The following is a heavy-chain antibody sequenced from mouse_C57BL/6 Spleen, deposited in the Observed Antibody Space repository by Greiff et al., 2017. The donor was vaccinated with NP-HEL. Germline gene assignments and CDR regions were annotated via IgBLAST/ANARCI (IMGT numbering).Heavy chain of an antibody. CDR1: GFTFSSYT. Sequence: EVKLVESGGGLVKPGGSLKLSCAASGFTFSSYTMSWVRQTPEKRLEWVATISGGGGNTYYPDSVKGRFTISRDNAKNTLYLQMSSLRSEDTALYYCARQMGTTVVAPYWYFDVWGTGTTVTVSS. J-gene: IGHJ1*03. D-gene: IGHD1-1*01. CDR2: ISGGGGNT. V-gene: IGHV5-9*01. CDR3: ARQMGTTVVAPYWYFDV.